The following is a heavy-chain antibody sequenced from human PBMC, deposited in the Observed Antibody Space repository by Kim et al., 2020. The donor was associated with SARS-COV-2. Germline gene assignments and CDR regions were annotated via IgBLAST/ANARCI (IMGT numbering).Heavy chain of an antibody. CDR2: ISGDGGST. CDR3: AKDKVHLRYCSGGSCPPNWFDP. Sequence: GGSLRLSCAASGFTFDDYAMHWVRQALGKGLEWVSLISGDGGSTYYADSVKGRFTISRDNSKNSLYLQMNSLRTEDTALYYCAKDKVHLRYCSGGSCPPNWFDPWGQGTLVTVSS. V-gene: IGHV3-43*02. CDR1: GFTFDDYA. J-gene: IGHJ5*02. D-gene: IGHD2-15*01.